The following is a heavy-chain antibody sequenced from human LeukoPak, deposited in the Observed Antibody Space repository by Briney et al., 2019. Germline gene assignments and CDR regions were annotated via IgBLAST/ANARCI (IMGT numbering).Heavy chain of an antibody. CDR3: AKAENDIRTVAAANDP. CDR1: GFTFSCYA. J-gene: IGHJ5*02. V-gene: IGHV3-23*01. D-gene: IGHD6-13*01. Sequence: GGSLRLSCAAYGFTFSCYAMNSVRQAPGKGLEWVSAISGSGDTTYYADSVKGRFTIARDNSKNTLYLQMNSLRAEDTAVYYCAKAENDIRTVAAANDPWGQGTLVTVSS. CDR2: ISGSGDTT.